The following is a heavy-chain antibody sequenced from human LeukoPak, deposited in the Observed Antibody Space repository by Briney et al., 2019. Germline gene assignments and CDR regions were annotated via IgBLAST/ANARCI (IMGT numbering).Heavy chain of an antibody. D-gene: IGHD3-22*01. CDR3: AIDYYDSSGYDY. CDR2: ISAYNGNT. Sequence: ASVTASCKASGYTFTSYGISWVRQAPGQGLEWMGWISAYNGNTNYAQKLQGRVTMTTDTSTSTAYMELRSLRSDDTAVYYCAIDYYDSSGYDYWGQGTLVTVSS. J-gene: IGHJ4*02. V-gene: IGHV1-18*01. CDR1: GYTFTSYG.